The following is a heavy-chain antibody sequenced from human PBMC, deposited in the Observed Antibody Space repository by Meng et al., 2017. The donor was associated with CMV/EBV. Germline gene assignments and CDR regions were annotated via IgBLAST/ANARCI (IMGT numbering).Heavy chain of an antibody. CDR2: INHSGST. D-gene: IGHD3-22*01. Sequence: SETLSLPCAVYGGSFSGYYWSWIRQPPGKGLEWIGEINHSGSTNYNPSLKSRVTISVDTSKNQFSLKLSSVTAADTAVYYCARGGGSTDYYRSNYYYYGMDVWGQGTTVTVSS. CDR1: GGSFSGYY. V-gene: IGHV4-34*01. J-gene: IGHJ6*02. CDR3: ARGGGSTDYYRSNYYYYGMDV.